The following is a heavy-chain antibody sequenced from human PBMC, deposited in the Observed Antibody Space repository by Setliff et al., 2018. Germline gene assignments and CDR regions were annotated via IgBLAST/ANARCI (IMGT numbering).Heavy chain of an antibody. D-gene: IGHD4-17*01. CDR2: IRHDESDI. Sequence: PGGSLRLSCAASGFTFRGFAMHWVRQAPGKGLEWVAFIRHDESDIYYTNSVKGRFTVSRDNSKNTLYLQMNILRPEDTALYYCVRDSSADYCDNDYFKYWGQGALVTVSS. J-gene: IGHJ1*01. CDR3: VRDSSADYCDNDYFKY. V-gene: IGHV3-30*02. CDR1: GFTFRGFA.